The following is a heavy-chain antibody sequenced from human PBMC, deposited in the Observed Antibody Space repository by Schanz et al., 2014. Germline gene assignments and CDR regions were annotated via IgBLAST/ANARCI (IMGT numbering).Heavy chain of an antibody. J-gene: IGHJ3*02. V-gene: IGHV3-53*01. D-gene: IGHD3-10*01. CDR1: GFTVNTNY. Sequence: EVQLVESGGGLIQPGGSLRLSCAVSGFTVNTNYMSWVRQAPGKGLEWISSMYINSGSTQYADSVKGRFIISRDSSKNTLYLQMNSLRAEDTAVYYCARGGLIGSGLDAFDIWGQGTMVTVSS. CDR3: ARGGLIGSGLDAFDI. CDR2: MYINSGST.